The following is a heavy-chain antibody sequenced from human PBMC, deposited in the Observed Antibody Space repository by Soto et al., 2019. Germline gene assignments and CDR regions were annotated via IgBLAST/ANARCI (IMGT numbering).Heavy chain of an antibody. CDR1: GFTFSSYW. D-gene: IGHD3-10*01. Sequence: EVQLVESGGGLVQPGGSLRLSCAASGFTFSSYWLSWVRQAPGKGLEWVANIKQDGSEKYYVDSVKGRFTISRDNAKNSLYRQMNSLRAEETAVYYCARDGPGLLWFGESRHSSYIYVWGKGTTVTVSS. V-gene: IGHV3-7*01. CDR3: ARDGPGLLWFGESRHSSYIYV. J-gene: IGHJ6*03. CDR2: IKQDGSEK.